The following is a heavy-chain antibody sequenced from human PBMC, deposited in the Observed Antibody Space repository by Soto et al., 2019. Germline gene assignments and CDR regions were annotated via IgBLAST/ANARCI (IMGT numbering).Heavy chain of an antibody. CDR2: ISTSIDAT. V-gene: IGHV3-23*01. J-gene: IGHJ5*02. CDR3: SKDRTAAAGNYNH. D-gene: IGHD1-7*01. Sequence: GGSLRLSCAASGFAFSNYAMHWVRQAPGKGLEWVSSISTSIDATYYADSVKGRFTISRDDSKNTLYLQMNSLRAEDSAVYYCSKDRTAAAGNYNHWRHGTQLT. CDR1: GFAFSNYA.